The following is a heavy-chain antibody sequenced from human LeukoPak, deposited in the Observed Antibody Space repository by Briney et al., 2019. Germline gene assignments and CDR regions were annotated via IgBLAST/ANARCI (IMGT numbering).Heavy chain of an antibody. CDR1: GFTFGDYA. J-gene: IGHJ4*02. CDR2: IRSKAYGGTT. CDR3: TRDKYSSSWASDY. Sequence: GGSLRLSCTASGFTFGDYAMSWFRQAPGKGLEWVGFIRSKAYGGTTEYAASVKGRFTISRDDSKSIAYLQMNSLKTEDTAVYYCTRDKYSSSWASDYWGQGTLVTVSS. V-gene: IGHV3-49*03. D-gene: IGHD6-13*01.